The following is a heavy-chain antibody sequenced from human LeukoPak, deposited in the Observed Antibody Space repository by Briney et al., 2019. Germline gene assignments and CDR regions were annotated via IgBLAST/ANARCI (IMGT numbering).Heavy chain of an antibody. Sequence: PGGSLRLSCATSGFTFSDCDMHWVRQASGKGLEWVGRITTKATSYATTYGASLKGRFTISRDDSDNWAYLQMNSLRTEDAAVYYCTTFNRGHHWGQGALVTVSS. J-gene: IGHJ5*02. D-gene: IGHD3-16*01. CDR2: ITTKATSYAT. CDR1: GFTFSDCD. V-gene: IGHV3-73*01. CDR3: TTFNRGHH.